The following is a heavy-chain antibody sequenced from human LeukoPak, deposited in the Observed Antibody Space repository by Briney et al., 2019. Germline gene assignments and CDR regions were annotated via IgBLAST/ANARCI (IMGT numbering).Heavy chain of an antibody. CDR1: GGSISSGGYS. CDR3: ARTTSYSYYFDY. Sequence: KPSETLSLTCAVSGGSISSGGYSWSWIRQPPGKGLEWIGYIYHSGSTYYNPSLKSRVTISVDRSKSQFSLKLSSVTAADTAVYYCARTTSYSYYFDYWGQGTLVTVSS. CDR2: IYHSGST. D-gene: IGHD2-15*01. J-gene: IGHJ4*02. V-gene: IGHV4-30-2*01.